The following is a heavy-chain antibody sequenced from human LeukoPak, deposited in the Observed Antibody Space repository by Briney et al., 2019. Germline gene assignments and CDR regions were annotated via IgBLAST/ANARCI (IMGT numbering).Heavy chain of an antibody. CDR1: GGSISNGGYA. D-gene: IGHD3-9*01. CDR2: IFHSGHS. J-gene: IGHJ4*02. V-gene: IGHV4-30-2*01. Sequence: SETLSLTCGVSGGSISNGGYAWSWIRQPPGKGLEWIGYIFHSGHSYYNPSLKSRVTISLDRSKNQFSLKLSSVTAADTAVYYCARGYDVLTSHDYFDYWGQGTLVTVSS. CDR3: ARGYDVLTSHDYFDY.